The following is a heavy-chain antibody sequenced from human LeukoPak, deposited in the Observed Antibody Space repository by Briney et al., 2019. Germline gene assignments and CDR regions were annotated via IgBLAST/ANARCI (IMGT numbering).Heavy chain of an antibody. D-gene: IGHD5-18*01. CDR1: GGSISSGGYY. J-gene: IGHJ6*03. V-gene: IGHV4-31*03. CDR2: IYYSGRT. Sequence: SETLSLTCTVSGGSISSGGYYWSWIRQHPGMGLGWIGYIYYSGRTYYNPSLKSRVTISVDTSKNQFSLKLSSVTAADTAVYYCASVNGIQRHYYYYYMDVWGKGTTVTVSS. CDR3: ASVNGIQRHYYYYYMDV.